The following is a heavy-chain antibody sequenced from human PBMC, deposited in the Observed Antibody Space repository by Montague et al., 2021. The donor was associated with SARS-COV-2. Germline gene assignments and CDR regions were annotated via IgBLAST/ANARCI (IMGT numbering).Heavy chain of an antibody. CDR2: IYYSGST. V-gene: IGHV4-59*08. Sequence: SETLSLTCTVSGGSISSYYWSWIRQPPGKGLERIGYIYYSGSTNXXPSLKSRVTISVDTSKNQFSLKLSSVTAADTAVYYCARLARWEYYDCWSGSHEYPHYYYGMDVWGRGTTVPVSS. J-gene: IGHJ6*02. CDR1: GGSISSYY. CDR3: ARLARWEYYDCWSGSHEYPHYYYGMDV. D-gene: IGHD3-3*01.